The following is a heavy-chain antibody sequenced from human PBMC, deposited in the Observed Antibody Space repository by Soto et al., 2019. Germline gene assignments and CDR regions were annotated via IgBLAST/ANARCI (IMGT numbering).Heavy chain of an antibody. CDR2: IYYSGST. D-gene: IGHD4-17*01. CDR3: ARDYGDNNWFDP. Sequence: SETLSLTCTVSGGSISSYYWSWIRQPPGKGLEWIGYIYYSGSTNYNPSLKSRVTISVDTSKNQFSLKLSSVTAADTAVYYCARDYGDNNWFDPWGQGTLVTVSS. V-gene: IGHV4-59*01. J-gene: IGHJ5*02. CDR1: GGSISSYY.